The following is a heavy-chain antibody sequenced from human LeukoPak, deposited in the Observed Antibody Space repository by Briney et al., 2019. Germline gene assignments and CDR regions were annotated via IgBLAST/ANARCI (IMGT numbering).Heavy chain of an antibody. V-gene: IGHV6-1*01. Sequence: SQTLSLTCAVSGDSVTSNNGAWNWIRQSPSRGLKWLVRTYYRSKWYNDYAGSMKGRIIISPDTSKNRFSLQLNSVTPEDTAVYYCARDVVTSGWYTFDYWGEGTLVTVSS. J-gene: IGHJ4*02. D-gene: IGHD6-19*01. CDR1: GDSVTSNNGA. CDR2: TYYRSKWYN. CDR3: ARDVVTSGWYTFDY.